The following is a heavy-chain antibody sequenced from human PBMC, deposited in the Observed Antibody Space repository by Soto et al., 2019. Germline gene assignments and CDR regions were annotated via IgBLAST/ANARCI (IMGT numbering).Heavy chain of an antibody. CDR2: IGTAGDT. Sequence: EVQLVESGGGLVQPGGSLRLSCAASGFTFSSYDMHWVRQATGKGLEWVSAIGTAGDTYYPGSVKGRFTISRENAKNSLYLQMNSLRAEDTAVYYCAREGTAAGFFSDYWGQGTLVTVSS. CDR3: AREGTAAGFFSDY. J-gene: IGHJ4*02. CDR1: GFTFSSYD. D-gene: IGHD6-13*01. V-gene: IGHV3-13*01.